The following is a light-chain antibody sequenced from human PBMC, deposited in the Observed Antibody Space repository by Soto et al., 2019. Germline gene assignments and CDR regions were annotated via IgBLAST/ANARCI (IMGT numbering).Light chain of an antibody. Sequence: DIVMTQSPATLSVSPGEGATLSCRASQSLSRNYLAWCQQKPGQAPRLLIYGASAKVTGVPARFSGSGSGTEFTLTISSLQSEDFAVYYCQQCDNWPYTFGQGTKLEIK. J-gene: IGKJ2*01. V-gene: IGKV3-15*01. CDR3: QQCDNWPYT. CDR1: QSLSRN. CDR2: GAS.